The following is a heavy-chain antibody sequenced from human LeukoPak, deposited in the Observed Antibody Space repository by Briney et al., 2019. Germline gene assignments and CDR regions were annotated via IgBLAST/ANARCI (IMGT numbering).Heavy chain of an antibody. CDR3: ARGSLKSNCSSTSCYFDY. CDR1: GFTFSSYS. D-gene: IGHD2-2*01. V-gene: IGHV4-34*01. Sequence: PGGSLRLSCAASGFTFSSYSMNWIRQPPGKGLEWIGEINHSGSTNYNPSLKSRVTISVDTSKNQFSLKLSSVTAADTAVYYCARGSLKSNCSSTSCYFDYWGQGTLVTVSS. J-gene: IGHJ4*02. CDR2: INHSGST.